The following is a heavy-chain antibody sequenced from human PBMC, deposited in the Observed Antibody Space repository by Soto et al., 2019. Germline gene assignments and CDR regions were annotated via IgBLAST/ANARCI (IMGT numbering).Heavy chain of an antibody. CDR2: VIPNLGVT. CDR1: GGTLSSYT. CDR3: ARDKGYCSDTSCPDFDY. J-gene: IGHJ4*02. D-gene: IGHD2-15*01. V-gene: IGHV1-69*08. Sequence: QVQLVPSGAEVKKPGSSVKVSCKASGGTLSSYTFSWVRQAPGQGLEWMGRVIPNLGVTNYAKTFQGRVTIVVETSTTTAYMELNSLRYEDTAVSYWARDKGYCSDTSCPDFDYWGQGTLVTVSS.